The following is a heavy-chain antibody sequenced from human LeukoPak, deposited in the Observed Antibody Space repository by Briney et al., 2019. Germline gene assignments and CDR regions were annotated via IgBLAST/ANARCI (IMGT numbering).Heavy chain of an antibody. V-gene: IGHV4-59*01. CDR3: ARPARSGDYLTWFDP. CDR2: VYSSGST. Sequence: SEPLSLTFPVSGGSISSYYWTWIRQPPGKGLEWIGYVYSSGSTNYNPSHKSRVTISVDTSKNQLSLKLNSVTAADTAVYYCARPARSGDYLTWFDPWGQGTLVTVSS. CDR1: GGSISSYY. J-gene: IGHJ5*02. D-gene: IGHD3-22*01.